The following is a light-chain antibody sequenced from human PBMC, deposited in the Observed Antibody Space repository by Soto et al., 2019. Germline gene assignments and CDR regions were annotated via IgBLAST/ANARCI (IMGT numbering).Light chain of an antibody. CDR2: GAS. J-gene: IGKJ4*01. CDR3: WLYGSSPRVT. Sequence: IVLTQSPGTLSLSPGERATLSCRASQSVRSSYLAWYQQKPGQAPRLLIYGASSRATGIPDRFSGSGSGTDFTLTISRLEPEDFSVYYCWLYGSSPRVTFGGGTKVEIK. CDR1: QSVRSSY. V-gene: IGKV3-20*01.